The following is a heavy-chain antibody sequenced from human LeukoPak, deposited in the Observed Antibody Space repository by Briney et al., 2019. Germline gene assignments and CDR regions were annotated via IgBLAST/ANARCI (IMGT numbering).Heavy chain of an antibody. V-gene: IGHV3-53*01. CDR2: IYSGGST. CDR1: GFXVSSNY. CDR3: ARGMDGYGPDAFDI. J-gene: IGHJ3*02. Sequence: GGSLRLSCAASGFXVSSNYISWVRQAPGKGLEWVSVIYSGGSTYYADSVKGRFTISRHNSRNTLYLQINSLRVEDTAVYYCARGMDGYGPDAFDIWGQGTMVTVSS. D-gene: IGHD5-24*01.